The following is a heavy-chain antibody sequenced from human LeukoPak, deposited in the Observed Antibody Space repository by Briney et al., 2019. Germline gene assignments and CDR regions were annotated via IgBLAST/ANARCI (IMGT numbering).Heavy chain of an antibody. Sequence: SQTLSLTCAISGDSVSSNSAAWNWIRQSPSRGLEWLGRTYYRSKWYNDYAVSVKSRITINPDTSKNQFSLQLNSVTPEDTAVYYCARETGYSSGWYKFFDYWGQGTLATVSS. CDR1: GDSVSSNSAA. V-gene: IGHV6-1*01. CDR2: TYYRSKWYN. CDR3: ARETGYSSGWYKFFDY. D-gene: IGHD6-19*01. J-gene: IGHJ4*02.